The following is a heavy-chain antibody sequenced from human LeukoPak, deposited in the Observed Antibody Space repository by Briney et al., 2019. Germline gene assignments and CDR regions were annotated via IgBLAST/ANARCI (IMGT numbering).Heavy chain of an antibody. Sequence: SETLSLTCTVSGDSISSSSYCWGWVRQPPGKGLEWIGNIYYSGSTYHTPSIRSRLTISLNPPKNQFSLTLSSVTAAVTAVYYCARLQYYYDSNGYYSLYYFDYWGQGTVVTVSS. CDR3: ARLQYYYDSNGYYSLYYFDY. D-gene: IGHD3-22*01. CDR1: GDSISSSSYC. CDR2: IYYSGST. J-gene: IGHJ4*02. V-gene: IGHV4-39*01.